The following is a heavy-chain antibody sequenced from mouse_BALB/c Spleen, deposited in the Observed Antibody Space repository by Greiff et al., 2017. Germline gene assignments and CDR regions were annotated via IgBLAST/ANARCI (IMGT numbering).Heavy chain of an antibody. CDR3: ARSDLPSNWPCAY. Sequence: VQLQQSGPELVKPGASVKISCKASGYAFSSSWMNWVKQRPGQGLEWIGRIYPGDGDTNYNGKFKGKATLTADKSSSTAYMQLSSLTSVDSAVYFCARSDLPSNWPCAYWGQGTLVTVSA. CDR2: IYPGDGDT. J-gene: IGHJ3*01. V-gene: IGHV1-82*01. D-gene: IGHD4-1*01. CDR1: GYAFSSSW.